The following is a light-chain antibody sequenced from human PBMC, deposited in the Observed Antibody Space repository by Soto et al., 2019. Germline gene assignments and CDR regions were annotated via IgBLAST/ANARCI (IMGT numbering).Light chain of an antibody. V-gene: IGKV3-20*01. CDR3: QQYGDSSIT. J-gene: IGKJ5*01. Sequence: ENVLTQSPDTLSLSPGESAALSCRASQSVRRNSLAWYQQKRGQAPRVLIYDASTRATGIPDRFGGSGSGTDFSLSISRLEPEDFAVYYCQQYGDSSITFGQGTRLEIK. CDR1: QSVRRNS. CDR2: DAS.